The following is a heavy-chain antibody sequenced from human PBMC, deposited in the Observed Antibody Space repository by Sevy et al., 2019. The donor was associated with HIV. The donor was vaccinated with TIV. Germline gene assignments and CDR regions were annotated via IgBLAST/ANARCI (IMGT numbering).Heavy chain of an antibody. CDR2: ISSTSGSTI. J-gene: IGHJ4*02. CDR1: GFMFSDYY. Sequence: GGSLRLSCAASGFMFSDYYMSWIRQAPAKGLEWVSSISSTSGSTIDYAESVKGRLTISRDNTKNSLSLQMNSLRVEDTAMYYCAREHWYYDSSGYAGLDYWGQGTLVTVSS. D-gene: IGHD3-22*01. CDR3: AREHWYYDSSGYAGLDY. V-gene: IGHV3-11*01.